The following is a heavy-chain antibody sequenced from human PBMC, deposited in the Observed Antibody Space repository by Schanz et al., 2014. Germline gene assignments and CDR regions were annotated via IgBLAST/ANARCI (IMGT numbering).Heavy chain of an antibody. D-gene: IGHD2-2*03. Sequence: VQLVDSGGGLVQPGGSLRLSCAASGFTVSDYYMSWIRQAPGKGLEWVSGIGGSGDSTHYADSVKGRFTIARDNSKNTLFLQMDSLRVEDTAVYYCARALRHGYCNVVGCQNGGWFDIWGQGTLVIVSS. CDR1: GFTVSDYY. CDR2: IGGSGDST. V-gene: IGHV3-66*01. J-gene: IGHJ4*02. CDR3: ARALRHGYCNVVGCQNGGWFDI.